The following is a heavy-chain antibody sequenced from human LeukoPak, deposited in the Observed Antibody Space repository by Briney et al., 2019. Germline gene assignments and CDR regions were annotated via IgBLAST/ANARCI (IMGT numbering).Heavy chain of an antibody. CDR3: RLGSGSYYNGGAGFDP. Sequence: ASVKVSCKASGYTFASYDINWVRQATGQGLEWMGWMNPNSGNTGYAQKFQGRVTMTRNTSISTAYMELSSLRSEDTAVHYCRLGSGSYYNGGAGFDPWGQGTLVTVSS. CDR2: MNPNSGNT. J-gene: IGHJ5*02. D-gene: IGHD3-10*01. CDR1: GYTFASYD. V-gene: IGHV1-8*01.